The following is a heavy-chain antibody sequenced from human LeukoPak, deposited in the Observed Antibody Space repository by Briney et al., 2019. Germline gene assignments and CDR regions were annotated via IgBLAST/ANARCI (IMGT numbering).Heavy chain of an antibody. CDR2: IYPPDSDA. V-gene: IGHV5-51*01. CDR3: ARLSDYGFNWFDP. Sequence: GESLKISCQGSGYSFATYWFGWVRQMPGKGLEWMGIIYPPDSDAKYSPSFQGLVTISADKSINTAYLQWKSLKASDTAMYYCARLSDYGFNWFDPWGQGTLVPVSS. D-gene: IGHD3-3*01. CDR1: GYSFATYW. J-gene: IGHJ5*02.